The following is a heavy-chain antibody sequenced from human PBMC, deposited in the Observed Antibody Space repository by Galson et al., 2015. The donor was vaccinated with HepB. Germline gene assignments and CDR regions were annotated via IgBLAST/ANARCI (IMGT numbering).Heavy chain of an antibody. CDR3: ARQGGKYYDKHWFDP. Sequence: QVQLQESGPGLVKPSETLSLTCTVSGGSISSSSYYWGWIRQPPGKGLEWIGSIYYSGSTYYNPSLKSRVTISVDTSKNQFSLKLSSVTAADTAVYYCARQGGKYYDKHWFDPWGQGTLVTVSS. CDR1: GGSISSSSYY. CDR2: IYYSGST. V-gene: IGHV4-39*01. J-gene: IGHJ5*02. D-gene: IGHD3-22*01.